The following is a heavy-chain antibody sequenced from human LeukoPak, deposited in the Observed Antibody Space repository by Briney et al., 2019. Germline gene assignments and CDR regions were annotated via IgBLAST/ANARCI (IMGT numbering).Heavy chain of an antibody. V-gene: IGHV3-21*01. J-gene: IGHJ3*02. CDR1: GFTFSSYS. CDR2: ISSSSSYI. D-gene: IGHD5-12*01. CDR3: ARVVATSREDAFDI. Sequence: GGSLRLSCAASGFTFSSYSMNWVGQAQGKGLGGVSSISSSSSYIYYADSVKGRFTISRDNAKNSLYLQMNSLRAEDTAVYYCARVVATSREDAFDIWGQGTMVTVSS.